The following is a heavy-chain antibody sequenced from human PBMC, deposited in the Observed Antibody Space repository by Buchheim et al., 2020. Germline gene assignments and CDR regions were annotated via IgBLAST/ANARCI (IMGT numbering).Heavy chain of an antibody. Sequence: QVQLQESGPGLVKPSETLSLTCTVSGGSISSYYWSWIRQPPGKGLEWIGYIYYSGSTNYNPPLKSRVTISVDTPKNQFFLKLSSVTAADTAVYYCARGDEYSSSWYSREYYFDYWGQGTL. CDR1: GGSISSYY. D-gene: IGHD6-13*01. J-gene: IGHJ4*02. V-gene: IGHV4-59*01. CDR3: ARGDEYSSSWYSREYYFDY. CDR2: IYYSGST.